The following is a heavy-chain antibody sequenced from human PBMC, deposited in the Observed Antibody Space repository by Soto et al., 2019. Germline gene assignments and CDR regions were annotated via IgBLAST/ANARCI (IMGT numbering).Heavy chain of an antibody. J-gene: IGHJ4*02. CDR1: GGSISSGGYY. V-gene: IGHV4-61*08. CDR3: ARLGDYYQAFDY. D-gene: IGHD3-22*01. CDR2: IYYTGTT. Sequence: PSETLSLTCAVSGGSISSGGYYWSWFRQPPGKGLEWIGYIYYTGTTNYYPSLKNQATISVDTSRNQFSLNLSSVTAADTAAYYCARLGDYYQAFDYWGQGTLVTVSS.